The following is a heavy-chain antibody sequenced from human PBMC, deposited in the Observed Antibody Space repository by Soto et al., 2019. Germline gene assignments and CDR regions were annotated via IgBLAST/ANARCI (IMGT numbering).Heavy chain of an antibody. CDR1: GFTFSNYW. V-gene: IGHV3-74*01. D-gene: IGHD3-10*01. J-gene: IGHJ2*01. Sequence: EVQLVESGGGLVQPGGSLRLSCAASGFTFSNYWMHWVRQAPGKGLVWVSRINSDGSNTNYAGSVRGRFTISRDNAKHTLYLQMNSLRAEDKAVYYCARAPGSGTNWYFDLWGRGTLVTVSS. CDR2: INSDGSNT. CDR3: ARAPGSGTNWYFDL.